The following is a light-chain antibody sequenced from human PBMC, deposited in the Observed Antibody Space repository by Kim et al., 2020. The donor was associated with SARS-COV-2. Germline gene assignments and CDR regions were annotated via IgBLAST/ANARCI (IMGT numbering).Light chain of an antibody. CDR2: RNN. CDR1: SSNIGSNY. V-gene: IGLV1-47*01. J-gene: IGLJ2*01. CDR3: AAWDDSLSGVL. Sequence: GQRVTISCSGSSSNIGSNYVYWYQQLPGTAPKLLIYRNNQRPSGVPARFSGSKSGTSASLAISGLRSEDEADYYCAAWDDSLSGVLFGGGTQLTVL.